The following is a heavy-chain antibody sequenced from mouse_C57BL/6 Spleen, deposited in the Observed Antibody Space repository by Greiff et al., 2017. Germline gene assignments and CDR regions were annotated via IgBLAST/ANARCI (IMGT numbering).Heavy chain of an antibody. CDR1: GYTFTDYY. CDR2: INPNNGGT. J-gene: IGHJ2*01. V-gene: IGHV1-26*01. Sequence: EVQLQQSGPELVKPGASVKISCKASGYTFTDYYMNWVKQSHGKSLEWIGDINPNNGGTSYNQKFKGKATLTVDKSSSTAYMELRSLTSEDSAVYYCARRRVDYDVPLDYWGQGTTLTVSS. D-gene: IGHD2-4*01. CDR3: ARRRVDYDVPLDY.